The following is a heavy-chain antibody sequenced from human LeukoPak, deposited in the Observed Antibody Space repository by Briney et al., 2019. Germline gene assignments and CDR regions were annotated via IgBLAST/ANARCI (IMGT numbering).Heavy chain of an antibody. J-gene: IGHJ1*01. D-gene: IGHD3-22*01. Sequence: ASVKVSCKVSGYTLTELSMHWVRQAPGKGPEWMGGFDPEDGETIYAQKFQGRVTMTEDTSTDTAYMELSSLRSEDTAVYYCATGPEGGYYDSSGYSQKYFQHWGQGTPVTVSS. V-gene: IGHV1-24*01. CDR3: ATGPEGGYYDSSGYSQKYFQH. CDR1: GYTLTELS. CDR2: FDPEDGET.